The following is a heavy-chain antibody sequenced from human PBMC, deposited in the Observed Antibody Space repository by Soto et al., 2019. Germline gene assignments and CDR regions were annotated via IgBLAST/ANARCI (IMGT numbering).Heavy chain of an antibody. CDR3: ATLLKGDY. CDR2: IYHSGST. V-gene: IGHV4-39*05. J-gene: IGHJ4*02. D-gene: IGHD2-15*01. Sequence: SETPSLTCTVSGGSISSSTYYWGWIRQPPGNGLEWIGNIYHSGSTYYNPSLKSRVTISVDTSKNQFSLKLSSVTAADTAVYYCATLLKGDYWGQGTLVTVSS. CDR1: GGSISSSTYY.